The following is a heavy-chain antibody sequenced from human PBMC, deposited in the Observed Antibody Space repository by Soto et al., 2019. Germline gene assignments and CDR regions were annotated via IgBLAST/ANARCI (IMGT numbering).Heavy chain of an antibody. CDR2: IYYSGST. D-gene: IGHD4-17*01. CDR3: ASSGPYGDPYYFDY. Sequence: SSETLSLTCTVSGGSISSYYWIWIRQPPGKGLEWIGYIYYSGSTNYNPSLKSRVTISVDTSKNQFSLKLSSVTAADTAVYYCASSGPYGDPYYFDYWGQGTLVTVSS. J-gene: IGHJ4*02. V-gene: IGHV4-59*01. CDR1: GGSISSYY.